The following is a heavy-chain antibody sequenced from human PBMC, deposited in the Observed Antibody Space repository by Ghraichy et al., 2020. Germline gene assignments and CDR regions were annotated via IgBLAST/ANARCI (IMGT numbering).Heavy chain of an antibody. CDR3: AKDIASYDFLWAYYYGMDV. D-gene: IGHD3-3*01. V-gene: IGHV3-43*02. J-gene: IGHJ6*02. CDR1: GFTFDDYA. CDR2: ISGDGGST. Sequence: GGSLRLSCAASGFTFDDYAMHWVRQAPGKGLEWVSLISGDGGSTYYADSVKGRFTISRDNSKNSLYLQMNSLRTEDTALYYCAKDIASYDFLWAYYYGMDVWGQGTTVTVSS.